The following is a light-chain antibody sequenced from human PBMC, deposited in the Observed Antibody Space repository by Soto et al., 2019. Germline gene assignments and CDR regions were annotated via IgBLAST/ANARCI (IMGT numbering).Light chain of an antibody. CDR2: NVG. V-gene: IGLV2-11*01. J-gene: IGLJ1*01. CDR3: CSYAGSYTFV. CDR1: GHDVGGYNY. Sequence: VLTQPRSLFGSSGPSVTISCPGNGHDVGGYNYVSWYQQYPGKAPKLIIYNVGTRRLGVPGRFSGSKSGNTASLTISGLQAEDEAEYYCCSYAGSYTFVFGSGTKVTVL.